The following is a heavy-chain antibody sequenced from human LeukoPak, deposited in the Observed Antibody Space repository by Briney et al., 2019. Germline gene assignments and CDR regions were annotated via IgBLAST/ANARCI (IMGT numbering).Heavy chain of an antibody. J-gene: IGHJ4*02. Sequence: GGSLRLSCAASGFTFSSYTMSWVRQAPGKGLEWVSAISGSGGITDYADSVKGRFTISRDNSKNTVYLQMNSLRVEDTAVYYCALVGYYDNGGPFDYWGQGTLVTVSS. CDR2: ISGSGGIT. CDR1: GFTFSSYT. V-gene: IGHV3-23*01. CDR3: ALVGYYDNGGPFDY. D-gene: IGHD3-22*01.